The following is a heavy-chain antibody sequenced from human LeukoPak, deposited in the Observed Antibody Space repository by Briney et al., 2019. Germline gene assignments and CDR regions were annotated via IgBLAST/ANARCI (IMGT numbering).Heavy chain of an antibody. CDR1: GFTFSKYA. CDR2: ISGSGGST. J-gene: IGHJ4*02. CDR3: AKGLEWELLYFDY. Sequence: GGSLRLSCAASGFTFSKYAMSWVRQAPGKGLEWVAGISGSGGSTYYADSVKGRFTISGDNSKNTLYLQMNSLRAEDTAVYYCAKGLEWELLYFDYWGQGTLVTVSS. D-gene: IGHD1-26*01. V-gene: IGHV3-23*01.